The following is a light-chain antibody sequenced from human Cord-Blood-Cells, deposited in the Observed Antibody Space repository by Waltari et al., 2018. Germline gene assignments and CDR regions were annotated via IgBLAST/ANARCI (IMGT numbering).Light chain of an antibody. V-gene: IGLV2-14*01. CDR1: SSAVGGYNY. Sequence: QSALTQPASVSGYPGQSITISCTGTSSAVGGYNYVSWYQQHPGQAPKLMIYEVSNRPSGVSNRFSGAKSGNTASLTISGLQAEDEADYYCSSYTSSSTLVFGTGTKVTVL. CDR2: EVS. CDR3: SSYTSSSTLV. J-gene: IGLJ1*01.